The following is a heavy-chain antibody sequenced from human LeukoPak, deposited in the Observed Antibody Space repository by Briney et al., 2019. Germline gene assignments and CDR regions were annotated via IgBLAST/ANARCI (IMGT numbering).Heavy chain of an antibody. Sequence: GGSLRLSCAASGFTFSSYAMSWVRQAPGKGLEWVSAISGSGGSTYYADSVKGRFTFSRDNSKNTLYLQMNSLRAEDTAVYYCANPIAAADDAFDIWGQGTMVTVSS. J-gene: IGHJ3*02. CDR2: ISGSGGST. CDR1: GFTFSSYA. V-gene: IGHV3-23*01. D-gene: IGHD6-13*01. CDR3: ANPIAAADDAFDI.